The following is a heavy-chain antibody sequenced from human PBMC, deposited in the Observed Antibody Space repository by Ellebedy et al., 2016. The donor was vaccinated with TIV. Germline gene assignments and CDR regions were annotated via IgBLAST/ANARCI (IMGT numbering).Heavy chain of an antibody. CDR1: GFSFSSYD. D-gene: IGHD4-17*01. CDR3: ARDGSYGDYLSPTHAFTG. J-gene: IGHJ3*01. Sequence: GESLKISCAASGFSFSSYDMHWVRQAPGKGLEWISFIRSDSRTIYYSESVKGRFTISRDNAKNSLYLQMNSLRAEDTAVYHCARDGSYGDYLSPTHAFTGWGQGTMITVSS. V-gene: IGHV3-48*04. CDR2: IRSDSRTI.